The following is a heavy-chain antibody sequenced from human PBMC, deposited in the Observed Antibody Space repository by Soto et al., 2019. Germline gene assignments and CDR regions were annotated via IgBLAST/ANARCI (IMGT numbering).Heavy chain of an antibody. Sequence: SVKVSCKASGGTFSSYAISWVRQAPGQGLEWMGGIIPIFGTANYAQKFQGRVTITADESTSTAYMELSSLRSEDTAVYYCASPSDDFSVNYYYYGMDVWGQGTTVTVSS. D-gene: IGHD2-21*02. CDR2: IIPIFGTA. V-gene: IGHV1-69*13. CDR1: GGTFSSYA. CDR3: ASPSDDFSVNYYYYGMDV. J-gene: IGHJ6*02.